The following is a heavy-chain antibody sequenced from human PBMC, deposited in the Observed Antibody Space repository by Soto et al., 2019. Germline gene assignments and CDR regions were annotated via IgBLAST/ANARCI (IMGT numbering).Heavy chain of an antibody. CDR1: GYSISSGYY. Sequence: PSETLSLTCAVSGYSISSGYYWGWIRQPPGKGLEWIGSIYHSGSTYYNPSLKSRVTISVDTSKNQFSLKLSSVTAADTAVYYCARDWGSPQYDFWSGPLYYYYYGMDVWGQGTTVTVSS. J-gene: IGHJ6*02. D-gene: IGHD3-3*01. V-gene: IGHV4-38-2*02. CDR2: IYHSGST. CDR3: ARDWGSPQYDFWSGPLYYYYYGMDV.